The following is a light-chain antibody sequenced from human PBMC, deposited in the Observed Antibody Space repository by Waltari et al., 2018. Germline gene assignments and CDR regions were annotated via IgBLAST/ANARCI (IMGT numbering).Light chain of an antibody. Sequence: EFVLTHSQGTLSLSQGERATLSCRASQSVSSSYLAWYQQKPGQAPRLLIYGASSRATGIPDRFSGSGSGTDFTLTISRLEPEDFAVYYCQQYGSSPTFGGGTKVEIK. CDR3: QQYGSSPT. CDR2: GAS. J-gene: IGKJ4*01. CDR1: QSVSSSY. V-gene: IGKV3-20*01.